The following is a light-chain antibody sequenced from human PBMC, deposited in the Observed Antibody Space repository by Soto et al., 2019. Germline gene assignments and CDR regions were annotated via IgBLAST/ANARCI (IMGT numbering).Light chain of an antibody. V-gene: IGKV1-17*03. CDR2: DAS. J-gene: IGKJ5*01. Sequence: DIQMTQSPSAMSASVGDRVTITCRASQDISNHLVWFQQKPGKVPKRLIYDASSLQTGVPSRFSGSGSGTDITLTISSLKPEDFATYYCLQHTNFPVTCGQRTRLEIK. CDR1: QDISNH. CDR3: LQHTNFPVT.